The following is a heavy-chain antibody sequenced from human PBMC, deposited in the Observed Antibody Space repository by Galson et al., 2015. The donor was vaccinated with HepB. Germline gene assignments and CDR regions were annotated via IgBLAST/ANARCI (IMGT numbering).Heavy chain of an antibody. Sequence: ETLSLTCTVSGGSISSYYWSWIRQPAGKGLEWIGRIYSSGSTNYNPSLKSRVSMSVDTSKNQFSLKVSSVTAADTAVYYCARVPYSGSYLPYFDYWGQGTLVTVSS. CDR1: GGSISSYY. J-gene: IGHJ4*02. V-gene: IGHV4-4*07. D-gene: IGHD1-26*01. CDR3: ARVPYSGSYLPYFDY. CDR2: IYSSGST.